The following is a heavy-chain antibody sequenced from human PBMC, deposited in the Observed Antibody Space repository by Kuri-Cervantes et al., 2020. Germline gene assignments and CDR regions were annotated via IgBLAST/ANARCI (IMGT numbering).Heavy chain of an antibody. CDR1: GGSISSSNW. J-gene: IGHJ6*03. Sequence: GSLRLSCAVSGGSISSSNWWSWVRQPPGKGLEWIGEIYHSGSTNYNPSLKSRVTISVDTSKNQFSLKLSSVTAADTAVYYCARGAGGIPYYYMDVWGKGTTVTVSS. D-gene: IGHD1-26*01. CDR3: ARGAGGIPYYYMDV. CDR2: IYHSGST. V-gene: IGHV4-4*02.